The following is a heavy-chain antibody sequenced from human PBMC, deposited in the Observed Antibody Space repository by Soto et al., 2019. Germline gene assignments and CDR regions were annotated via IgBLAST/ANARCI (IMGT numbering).Heavy chain of an antibody. CDR3: ARGYEQHYYGMDV. V-gene: IGHV1-2*04. Sequence: ASVKVSCKASGYTFTGYYMHWVRQAPGQGLEWMGWINPNSGGTNYAQKFQGWVTMTRDTSISTAYLQWSSLKASDTAMYYCARGYEQHYYGMDVWGQGTTVTVSS. CDR2: INPNSGGT. J-gene: IGHJ6*02. D-gene: IGHD6-13*01. CDR1: GYTFTGYY.